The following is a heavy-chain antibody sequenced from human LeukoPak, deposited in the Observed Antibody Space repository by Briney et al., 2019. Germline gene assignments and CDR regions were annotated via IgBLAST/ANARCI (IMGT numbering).Heavy chain of an antibody. CDR2: ISAFSGNT. J-gene: IGHJ4*02. D-gene: IGHD1-26*01. V-gene: IGHV1-18*01. CDR1: GYTFSSYG. Sequence: ASVNVSCKASGYTFSSYGFSWVRQAPGQGLERMGWISAFSGNTKYPQNLQGRVSITTDTSTSTAYMELRSLRSDDTAIYYCARDDKILRGAYYPAFDYWGQGTLVTVSS. CDR3: ARDDKILRGAYYPAFDY.